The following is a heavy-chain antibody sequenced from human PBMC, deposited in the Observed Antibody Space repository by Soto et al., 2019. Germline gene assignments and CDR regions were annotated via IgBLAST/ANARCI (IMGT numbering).Heavy chain of an antibody. V-gene: IGHV4-31*03. D-gene: IGHD3-9*01. CDR2: IYYSGST. CDR3: ARVPRTGGTYYDILTGYAGGYFDL. CDR1: GGSISSGGYY. Sequence: QVQLQESGPGLVKPSQTLSLPCTFSGGSISSGGYYWSWIRQHPGKGLEGFGSIYYSGSTYYNPSLKSRVTISVDTSKNQFSLKLSSVTAADTAVYYCARVPRTGGTYYDILTGYAGGYFDLWGRGTLVTVSS. J-gene: IGHJ2*01.